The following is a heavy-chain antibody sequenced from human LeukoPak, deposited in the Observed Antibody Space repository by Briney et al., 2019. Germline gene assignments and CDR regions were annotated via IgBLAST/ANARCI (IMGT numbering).Heavy chain of an antibody. CDR2: IIPIFGIA. CDR3: ARAGSGDYYYYGMDV. J-gene: IGHJ6*02. Sequence: SVKVSCKASGGTFSSYAISWVRQAPGQGLEWMGRIIPIFGIASYAQKFQGRVTITADKSTSTAYMELSSLRSEDTAVYYCARAGSGDYYYYGMDVWGQGTTVTVSS. V-gene: IGHV1-69*04. CDR1: GGTFSSYA. D-gene: IGHD3-10*01.